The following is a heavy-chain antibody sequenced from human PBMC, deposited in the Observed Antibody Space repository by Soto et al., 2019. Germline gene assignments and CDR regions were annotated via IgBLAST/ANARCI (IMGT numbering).Heavy chain of an antibody. V-gene: IGHV3-23*01. D-gene: IGHD1-1*01. J-gene: IGHJ6*02. CDR2: IRSSGDRT. CDR3: AKQQGPGTPYYYAMDV. Sequence: GGSLRLSCAASGFTFSSYGMSWVRQAPGKGLEWVSVIRSSGDRTYYADSVKGRFTISRDNSKNTLYMQMNSLRAEDTAVYYCAKQQGPGTPYYYAMDVWGQGTTVTVSS. CDR1: GFTFSSYG.